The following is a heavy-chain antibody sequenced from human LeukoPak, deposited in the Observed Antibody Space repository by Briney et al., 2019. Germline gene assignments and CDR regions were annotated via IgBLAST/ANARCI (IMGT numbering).Heavy chain of an antibody. J-gene: IGHJ6*02. Sequence: ASVKVSCKASGGTFSSYAISWVRQAPGQGLEWMGGIIPIFGTANYAQKFQGRVTITADESTSTAYMELSSLRSEDTAVYYCAREGMAVAKDYYYYGMDVWGQGTTVTVSS. CDR2: IIPIFGTA. D-gene: IGHD6-19*01. CDR1: GGTFSSYA. V-gene: IGHV1-69*13. CDR3: AREGMAVAKDYYYYGMDV.